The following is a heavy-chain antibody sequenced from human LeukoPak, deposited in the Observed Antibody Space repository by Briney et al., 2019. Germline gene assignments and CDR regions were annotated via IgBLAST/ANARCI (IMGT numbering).Heavy chain of an antibody. V-gene: IGHV4-34*01. CDR2: INHSGST. Sequence: SETLSLTCAVYGGSFSGYYWSWIRQPPGKGLEWIGEINHSGSTNYNPSLKSRVTISVDTSKNQFSLKLSSVTAADTAVYYCARFKAYYYDSSGYSTFDYWGQGTLVTVSS. CDR3: ARFKAYYYDSSGYSTFDY. D-gene: IGHD3-22*01. CDR1: GGSFSGYY. J-gene: IGHJ4*02.